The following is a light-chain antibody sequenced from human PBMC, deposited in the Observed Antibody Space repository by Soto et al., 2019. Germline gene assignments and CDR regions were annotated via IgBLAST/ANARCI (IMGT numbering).Light chain of an antibody. J-gene: IGKJ3*01. V-gene: IGKV3-11*01. CDR2: DAS. CDR3: QQRSTWPFT. CDR1: QSISSY. Sequence: EIVLTQSPATLSLAPGERATLSSRASQSISSYLAWYQQKPDQAPRLLIYDASNRATGIPPRFSGSGSGTDVTLTISSLEPEDFAVYYCQQRSTWPFTFGPGTKVDIK.